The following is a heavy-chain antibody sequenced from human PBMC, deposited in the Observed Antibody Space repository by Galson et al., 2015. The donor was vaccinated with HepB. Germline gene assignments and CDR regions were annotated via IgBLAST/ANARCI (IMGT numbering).Heavy chain of an antibody. Sequence: SLRLSCAASGFTFSSYAMSWVRQAPGKGLEWVSGISGSGGSTYYADSVKGRFTISRDNSKNTLYLQMNSLRAEDTAVYYWAKSGARLRTWGLDYWGQGTLVTVSS. J-gene: IGHJ4*02. CDR3: AKSGARLRTWGLDY. D-gene: IGHD3-16*01. CDR1: GFTFSSYA. CDR2: ISGSGGST. V-gene: IGHV3-23*01.